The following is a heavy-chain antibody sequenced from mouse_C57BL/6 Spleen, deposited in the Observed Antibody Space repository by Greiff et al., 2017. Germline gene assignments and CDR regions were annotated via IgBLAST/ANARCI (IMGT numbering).Heavy chain of an antibody. V-gene: IGHV1-54*01. CDR1: GYAFTNYL. CDR3: ARRDYSNSLAY. CDR2: INPGSGGT. Sequence: VQGVESGAELVRPGTSVKVSCKASGYAFTNYLIEWVKQRPGQGLEWIGVINPGSGGTNYNEKFKGKATLTADKSSSTAYMQLSSLTSEDSAVYFCARRDYSNSLAYWGQGTLVTVSA. D-gene: IGHD2-5*01. J-gene: IGHJ3*01.